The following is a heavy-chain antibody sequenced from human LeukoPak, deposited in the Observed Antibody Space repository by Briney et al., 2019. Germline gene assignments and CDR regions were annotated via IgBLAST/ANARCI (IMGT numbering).Heavy chain of an antibody. D-gene: IGHD3-22*01. CDR1: GGTFSSYA. CDR3: ASTYYDSSGYYGSGDY. J-gene: IGHJ4*02. Sequence: GASVKVSCKASGGTFSSYAISWVRQAPGQGLEWMGGIIPIFGTANYAQKFQGRVTITTDESTSTAYMELSSLRSEDTAVYYCASTYYDSSGYYGSGDYWGQGTLVTVSS. CDR2: IIPIFGTA. V-gene: IGHV1-69*05.